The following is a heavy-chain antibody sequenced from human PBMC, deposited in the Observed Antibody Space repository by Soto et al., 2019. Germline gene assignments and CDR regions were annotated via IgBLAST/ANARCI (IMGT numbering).Heavy chain of an antibody. CDR2: VSPYNGNA. V-gene: IGHV1-18*04. Sequence: GAAVKVSCKTSGYTFSKYAISWVRQAPGQGLEWMGWVSPYNGNANYTEKFQGRVSMTTDTSTTTAYMELTSLTSDDTAIYYCAREISLIMPAAADWGERTLVTVS. CDR1: GYTFSKYA. D-gene: IGHD2-15*01. CDR3: AREISLIMPAAAD. J-gene: IGHJ4*02.